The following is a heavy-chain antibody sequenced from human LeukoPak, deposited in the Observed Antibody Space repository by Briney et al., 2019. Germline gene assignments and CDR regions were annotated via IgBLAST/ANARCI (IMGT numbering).Heavy chain of an antibody. J-gene: IGHJ4*02. CDR2: ITGDSGTT. D-gene: IGHD4-23*01. Sequence: GGSLRLSCAASGFTFSSYSMNWVRQTPGKGLDWLAGITGDSGTTSYADSVKRRFTISRDNYKNSLYLQLSSLSAEDTAVYYCAKTTGNGHWLIDYWGQGTLVTVSS. CDR1: GFTFSSYS. V-gene: IGHV3-23*01. CDR3: AKTTGNGHWLIDY.